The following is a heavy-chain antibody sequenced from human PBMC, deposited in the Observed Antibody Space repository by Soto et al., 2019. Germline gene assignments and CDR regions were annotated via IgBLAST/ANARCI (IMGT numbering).Heavy chain of an antibody. CDR3: ARSRDGYSFYFYYGMDG. Sequence: GTLRLSCAASVFTFTNYDMHWVRQGPGKGLEWMALILHDGSAEYYADSVKGRFTISRDNSKNTLYLQMNSLRAEDTAVYYCARSRDGYSFYFYYGMDGWGQGTTVTVS. CDR2: ILHDGSAE. CDR1: VFTFTNYD. J-gene: IGHJ6*02. D-gene: IGHD4-4*01. V-gene: IGHV3-30*03.